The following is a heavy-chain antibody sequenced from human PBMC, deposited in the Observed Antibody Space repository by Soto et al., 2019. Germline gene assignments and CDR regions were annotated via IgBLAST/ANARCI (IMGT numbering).Heavy chain of an antibody. CDR1: GATVKNCV. D-gene: IGHD3-10*01. CDR3: AAELGFGKLSVV. V-gene: IGHV1-69*01. J-gene: IGHJ6*02. CDR2: IIPLVGTT. Sequence: QVQVVQSGVEVRRPGSSVKVSCKASGATVKNCVISWVRQAPGQGLEWMGGIIPLVGTTDFAQRFQGRLTITTDESTTTAYMELSRLRSEDTATYYGAAELGFGKLSVVWGQGTTVIVSS.